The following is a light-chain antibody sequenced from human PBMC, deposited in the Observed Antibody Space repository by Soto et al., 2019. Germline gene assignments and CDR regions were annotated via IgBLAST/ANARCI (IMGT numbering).Light chain of an antibody. V-gene: IGLV1-51*01. J-gene: IGLJ3*02. CDR3: GTWDSSLSAGV. CDR1: SSNIGNNY. Sequence: QSVLTQPPSVSAAPGQKVTISCSGSSSNIGNNYVSWYQHLPGTAPKLLISDNNKRPSGIPDRFSGSKSGTSATLGITGLQTGDEADYYCGTWDSSLSAGVFGGGTKLTVL. CDR2: DNN.